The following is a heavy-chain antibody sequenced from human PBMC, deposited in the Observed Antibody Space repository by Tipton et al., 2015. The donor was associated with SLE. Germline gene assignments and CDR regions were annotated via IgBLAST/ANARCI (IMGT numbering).Heavy chain of an antibody. D-gene: IGHD2-15*01. CDR3: ARESSHYSDHERLDY. CDR1: GFTFSSYE. Sequence: QLVQSGGGLVRPGGSLRLSCTASGFTFSSYEMNWFRQAPGKGLEWVSYISTSGHTVYYVDSVKGRFTISRDNAKDSLYLQMNSLRPEDTAVYYCARESSHYSDHERLDYWGQGILVTASA. CDR2: ISTSGHTV. J-gene: IGHJ4*02. V-gene: IGHV3-48*03.